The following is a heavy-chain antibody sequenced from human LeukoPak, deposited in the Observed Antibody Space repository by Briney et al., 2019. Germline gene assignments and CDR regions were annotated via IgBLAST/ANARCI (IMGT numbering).Heavy chain of an antibody. CDR1: GFTFSSYA. J-gene: IGHJ4*02. Sequence: GGSLRLSCAASGFTFSSYAMHWVRQAPGKGLEWVAVISYDGSNKYYADSVKGRFTISRDNSKNTLYLQMNSLRAEDTAVYYCARILYGSGSYYKDWSQGTLVTVSS. CDR2: ISYDGSNK. D-gene: IGHD3-10*01. CDR3: ARILYGSGSYYKD. V-gene: IGHV3-30-3*01.